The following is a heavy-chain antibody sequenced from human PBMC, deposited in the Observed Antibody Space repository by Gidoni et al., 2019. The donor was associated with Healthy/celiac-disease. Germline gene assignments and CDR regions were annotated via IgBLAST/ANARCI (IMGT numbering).Heavy chain of an antibody. J-gene: IGHJ6*02. V-gene: IGHV1-8*01. CDR3: ARGDCSGGSCYSWVDGMDV. CDR1: SSPFTSHG. CDR2: LNPNSGKT. Sequence: QVQLVQSRPHVKKPGASVKGSCQASSSPFTSHGINWLRQATGQELEGMGWLNPNSGKTGYGQKLQGRVTMTRNTSISTAYMELSSLRSVDTAVYYCARGDCSGGSCYSWVDGMDVWGQGTTVTVSS. D-gene: IGHD2-15*01.